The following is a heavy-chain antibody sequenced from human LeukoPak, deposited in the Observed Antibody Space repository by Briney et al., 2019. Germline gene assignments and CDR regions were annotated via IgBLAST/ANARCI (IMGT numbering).Heavy chain of an antibody. V-gene: IGHV4-59*01. CDR2: IYYSGGT. CDR1: GGSISGYI. CDR3: ASGRDGYNLGFDY. J-gene: IGHJ4*02. Sequence: PSETLSLTCTVSGGSISGYIWSWIRPPPEKGREWIEFIYYSGGTDYSPSLKSRVTISVDTSKNQFSLKLSSVTVADTAVYYCASGRDGYNLGFDYWGQGTLVTVSS. D-gene: IGHD5-24*01.